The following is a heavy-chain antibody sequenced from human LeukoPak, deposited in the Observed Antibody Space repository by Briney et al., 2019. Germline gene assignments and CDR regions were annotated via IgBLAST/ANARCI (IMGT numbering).Heavy chain of an antibody. Sequence: SETLSLTCTVSGGSISSYYWSWIRQPPGKGLEWIGYIYYSGSTNYNPSLRSRVTISVDKSKNQFSLKLSSVTAADTAVYCCASRVYSGSYIGNLDYWGQGTLVTVSS. CDR1: GGSISSYY. CDR2: IYYSGST. J-gene: IGHJ4*02. D-gene: IGHD1-26*01. V-gene: IGHV4-59*12. CDR3: ASRVYSGSYIGNLDY.